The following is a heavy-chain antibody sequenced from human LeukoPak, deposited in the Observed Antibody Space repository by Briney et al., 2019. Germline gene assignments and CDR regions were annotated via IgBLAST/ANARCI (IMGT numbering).Heavy chain of an antibody. CDR3: ARESVGGYGMDV. D-gene: IGHD2-2*01. V-gene: IGHV7-4-1*02. Sequence: GLTGRFVFSLDTSVSTAYLQISSLKAEDTAVYYCARESVGGYGMDVWGQGTTVTVSS. J-gene: IGHJ6*02.